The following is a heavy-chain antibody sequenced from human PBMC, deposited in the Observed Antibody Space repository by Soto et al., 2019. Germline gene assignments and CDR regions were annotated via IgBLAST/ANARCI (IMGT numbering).Heavy chain of an antibody. D-gene: IGHD3-16*01. CDR3: ARDAAEINSYYIDF. CDR2: VNRRGVT. Sequence: EVQMVEFGGGLVQPGGSLRLACAASGFDFSSHDMNWVHQAPGKGPEWIAYVNRRGVTHYADSVEGRFTISRDNAQKSLSLQMLSLRDEDTAVYYCARDAAEINSYYIDFWGQGTLVTVSS. J-gene: IGHJ4*02. CDR1: GFDFSSHD. V-gene: IGHV3-48*02.